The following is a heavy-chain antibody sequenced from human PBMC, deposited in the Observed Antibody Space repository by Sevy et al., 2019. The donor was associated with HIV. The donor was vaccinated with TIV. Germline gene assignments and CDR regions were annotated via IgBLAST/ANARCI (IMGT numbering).Heavy chain of an antibody. J-gene: IGHJ4*02. CDR2: ITLDGSET. CDR1: GFTFSSYW. CDR3: GGLFYGSADY. Sequence: GGSLRLSCAASGFTFSSYWMNWVRQAPGKGLEWLATITLDGSETFYVDSVKGRFTISRHNPRKSVYLQMTSLSAEDTAVYYGGGLFYGSADYWGQGTLVTVSS. D-gene: IGHD3-10*01. V-gene: IGHV3-7*01.